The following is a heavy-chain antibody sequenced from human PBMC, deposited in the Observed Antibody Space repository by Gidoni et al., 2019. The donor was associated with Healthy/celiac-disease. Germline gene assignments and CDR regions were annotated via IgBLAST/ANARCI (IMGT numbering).Heavy chain of an antibody. Sequence: QVQLQESGPGLVKPSQTLSLTCTVSGGSISSGSYYWSWIRQPAGKGLEWIGRIYTSGSTNYNPSLKSRVTISVDTSKNQFSLKLSSVTAADTAVYYCAREKDLLHYGGNTEMYYFDYWGQGTLVTVSS. CDR3: AREKDLLHYGGNTEMYYFDY. CDR1: GGSISSGSYY. CDR2: IYTSGST. D-gene: IGHD4-17*01. V-gene: IGHV4-61*02. J-gene: IGHJ4*02.